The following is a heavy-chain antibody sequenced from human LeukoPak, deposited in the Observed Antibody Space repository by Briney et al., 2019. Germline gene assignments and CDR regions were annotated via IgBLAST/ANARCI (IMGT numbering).Heavy chain of an antibody. CDR2: INPNGGNT. V-gene: IGHV1-46*01. CDR1: GYTFSYYY. CDR3: ARAAGDSYGYRYYFDY. Sequence: GASVKVSCKASGYTFSYYYIHWVRQAPGHGLEWMGLINPNGGNTDYAQKFQGRVTMTRDTSTSTVYMELSSLRSEDTAMYYCARAAGDSYGYRYYFDYWGQGTLVTVSS. J-gene: IGHJ4*02. D-gene: IGHD5-18*01.